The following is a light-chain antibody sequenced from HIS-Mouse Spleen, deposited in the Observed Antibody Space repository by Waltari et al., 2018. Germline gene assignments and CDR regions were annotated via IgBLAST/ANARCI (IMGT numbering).Light chain of an antibody. CDR2: KDS. Sequence: SYELTQPPSVSVSPGQPARITCSGDALPKHYAYWYQQKPGQAPVLVIYKDSERPSGIPERFSGSSSGTTVTLTISGVQAEDEADYYCQSADSSGTYHVVFGGGTKLTVL. J-gene: IGLJ2*01. V-gene: IGLV3-25*03. CDR1: ALPKHY. CDR3: QSADSSGTYHVV.